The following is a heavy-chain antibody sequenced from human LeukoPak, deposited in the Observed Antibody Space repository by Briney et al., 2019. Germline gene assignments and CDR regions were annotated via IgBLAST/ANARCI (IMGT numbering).Heavy chain of an antibody. V-gene: IGHV3-23*01. Sequence: GGSLRLSCAASGFTFSTYAMSWVRQAPGKGMEWVSTISGSGGSTYYADSVKGRFTISRDNFKNTVYLQLNSLRAEDTAVYYCAKRPYCSGAVCYHIDYWGKGTLVTVSS. J-gene: IGHJ4*02. CDR1: GFTFSTYA. CDR3: AKRPYCSGAVCYHIDY. CDR2: ISGSGGST. D-gene: IGHD2-15*01.